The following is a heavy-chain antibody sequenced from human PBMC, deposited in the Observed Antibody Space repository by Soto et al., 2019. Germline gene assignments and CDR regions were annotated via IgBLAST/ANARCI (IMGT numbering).Heavy chain of an antibody. CDR1: VFTFSSYA. D-gene: IGHD3-3*01. V-gene: IGHV3-23*01. CDR3: AKDREAILEWSPYFDY. CDR2: ISGSGGST. J-gene: IGHJ4*02. Sequence: VGSLRLSCASSVFTFSSYAMSCVRHSPGKWLEWVSAISGSGGSTYYADSVKGRFTISRDNSKNTLYLQMNSLRAEDTAVYYCAKDREAILEWSPYFDYWGQGTRVTVSS.